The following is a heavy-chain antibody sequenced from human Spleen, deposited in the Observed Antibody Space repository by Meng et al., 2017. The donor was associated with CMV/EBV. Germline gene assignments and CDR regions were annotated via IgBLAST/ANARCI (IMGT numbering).Heavy chain of an antibody. CDR1: GFIFSDYY. Sequence: LRLSCEASGFIFSDYYMSWIRQAPGKGLKWVSYISSRANTMYYADSVRGRFTISRDNAKNSLYLQMNSLRAEDTAVYYCARPDYSDYWGQGTLVTVSS. J-gene: IGHJ4*02. CDR2: ISSRANTM. V-gene: IGHV3-11*01. CDR3: ARPDYSDY. D-gene: IGHD2-21*01.